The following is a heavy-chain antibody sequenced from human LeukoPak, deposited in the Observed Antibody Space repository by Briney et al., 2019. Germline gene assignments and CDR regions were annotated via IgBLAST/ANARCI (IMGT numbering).Heavy chain of an antibody. CDR2: INHSGST. J-gene: IGHJ4*03. D-gene: IGHD2-2*01. CDR3: ARPQHCSATTCFGPLRY. V-gene: IGHV4-34*01. CDR1: GGSFSGYY. Sequence: SETLSLTCAVYGGSFSGYYWSWIRQPPGKGLEWIGEINHSGSTNYNPSLKSRVTISVDTSKNQFSLKLSSVTAADTAVYYCARPQHCSATTCFGPLRYWGQGNLVLVSS.